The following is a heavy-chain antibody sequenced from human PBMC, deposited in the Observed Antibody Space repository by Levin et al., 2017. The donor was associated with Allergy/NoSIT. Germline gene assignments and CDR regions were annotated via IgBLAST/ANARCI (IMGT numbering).Heavy chain of an antibody. CDR1: GFTFGTYV. D-gene: IGHD5-18*01. J-gene: IGHJ4*02. CDR2: LSHDGTKK. CDR3: ARDRIQIWAYVGQFEK. V-gene: IGHV3-30*04. Sequence: GGSLRLSCAASGFTFGTYVVHWVRQAPGKGLEWVAALSHDGTKKDYVDSVRGRFTISRDNSKNTLYLQMNSLRPEDTAVYYCARDRIQIWAYVGQFEKWGQGTLVTVSS.